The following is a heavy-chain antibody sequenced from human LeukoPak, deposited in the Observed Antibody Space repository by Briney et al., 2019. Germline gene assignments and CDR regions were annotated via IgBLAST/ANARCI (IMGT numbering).Heavy chain of an antibody. J-gene: IGHJ4*02. D-gene: IGHD1-20*01. V-gene: IGHV1-2*02. Sequence: ASVKVSCKASGYTFTGYYMHWVRQPPGQGLEWMGWINPNSGGTNYAQKFQGRGTMTRDTSITTAYMELSRLRFDDTDVYYCARELITGTTSGNYWGQGTLVTVSS. CDR1: GYTFTGYY. CDR3: ARELITGTTSGNY. CDR2: INPNSGGT.